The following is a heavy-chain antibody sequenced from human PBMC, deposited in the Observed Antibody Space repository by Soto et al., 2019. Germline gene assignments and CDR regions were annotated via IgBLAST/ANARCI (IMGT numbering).Heavy chain of an antibody. CDR2: ISYDGSNK. CDR3: AKDLVRGVIIEYGYYYYGMDV. D-gene: IGHD3-10*01. Sequence: PGGSLRLSCAASGFTFSSYGMHWVRQAPGKGLEWVAVISYDGSNKYYADSVKGRFTISRDNSKNTLYLQMNSLRAEDTAVYYCAKDLVRGVIIEYGYYYYGMDVWGQWTTVTVSS. CDR1: GFTFSSYG. V-gene: IGHV3-30*18. J-gene: IGHJ6*02.